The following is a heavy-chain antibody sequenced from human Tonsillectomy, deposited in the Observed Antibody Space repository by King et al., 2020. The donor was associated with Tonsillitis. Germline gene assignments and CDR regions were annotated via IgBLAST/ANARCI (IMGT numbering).Heavy chain of an antibody. Sequence: QGQLVQSGGGVVQPGRSLRLSCAASGFTFSTYGMHWVRQPPGKGLEWVAVISYDENNKYYADSVTGRFTISRDNSKNTLYLQMDSLRPEDTAVYYCARDNWNYEVSGRGVNWFDPWGQGTLVTVSS. D-gene: IGHD1-7*01. CDR3: ARDNWNYEVSGRGVNWFDP. J-gene: IGHJ5*02. V-gene: IGHV3-30*03. CDR1: GFTFSTYG. CDR2: ISYDENNK.